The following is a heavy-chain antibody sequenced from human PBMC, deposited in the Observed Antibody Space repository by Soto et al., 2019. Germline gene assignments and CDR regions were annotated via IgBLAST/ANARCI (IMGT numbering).Heavy chain of an antibody. D-gene: IGHD2-15*01. CDR1: GGSISDYY. Sequence: SETLSLTCTVSGGSISDYYWTWIRQPAGKGLEWIGRISTSGSTNYSPSLKSRVTLSVDTSKNQFSLKLNSVTAADTAVYYCARDLGGNNWFDPWGRGTLVTVSS. CDR3: ARDLGGNNWFDP. V-gene: IGHV4-4*07. J-gene: IGHJ5*02. CDR2: ISTSGST.